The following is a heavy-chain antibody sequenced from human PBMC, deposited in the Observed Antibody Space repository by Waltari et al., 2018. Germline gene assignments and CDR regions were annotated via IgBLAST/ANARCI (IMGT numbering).Heavy chain of an antibody. CDR1: GFTLSNSW. CDR2: IELEGTRT. Sequence: EVQLVESGGGLVQPGGSLRLSCAASGFTLSNSWMHWVRQVPGKGLVWYAGIELEGTRTSYAASVTGRFTISRDRAKNTLYLHMNELRVEDTAIYYCARQLDCYGGDCPLWDWGQGTLVSVSS. V-gene: IGHV3-74*01. CDR3: ARQLDCYGGDCPLWD. D-gene: IGHD2-21*02. J-gene: IGHJ4*02.